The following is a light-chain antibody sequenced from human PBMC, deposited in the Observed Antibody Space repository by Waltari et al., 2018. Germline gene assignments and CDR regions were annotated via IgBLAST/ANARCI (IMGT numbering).Light chain of an antibody. CDR1: QSVSSN. V-gene: IGKV3-15*01. CDR3: QQYNDWPPLT. CDR2: CAS. J-gene: IGKJ4*01. Sequence: ETVMTQSPATLSVSPGERATLSCRASQSVSSNLAWYQQKPGQPPRLIIYCASTRATGIPARFSGSGSGTEFTLTISSLQSEDFAVYYCQQYNDWPPLTFGGGTKVEIK.